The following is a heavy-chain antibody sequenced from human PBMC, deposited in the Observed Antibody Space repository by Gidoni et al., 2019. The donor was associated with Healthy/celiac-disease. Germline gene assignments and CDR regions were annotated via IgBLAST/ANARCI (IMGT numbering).Heavy chain of an antibody. CDR1: GGSFRGFY. D-gene: IGHD3-10*01. V-gene: IGHV4-34*01. Sequence: VQLQQGGAGLLKPSETLFLPCAVSGGSFRGFYLSWIRQPPGKGLEWIGEINHSGSTNYNPSLKSRVTISVDTSKNQFSLKLSSVTAADTAVYYCARGVYYGSGSQIYYYYGMDVWGQGTTVTVSS. CDR2: INHSGST. CDR3: ARGVYYGSGSQIYYYYGMDV. J-gene: IGHJ6*02.